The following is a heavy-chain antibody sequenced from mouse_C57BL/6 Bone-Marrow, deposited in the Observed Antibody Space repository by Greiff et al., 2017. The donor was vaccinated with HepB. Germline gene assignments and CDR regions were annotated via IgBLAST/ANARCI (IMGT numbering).Heavy chain of an antibody. J-gene: IGHJ2*01. Sequence: EVKVEESGPGLVKPSQSLSLTCSVTGYSITSGYYWNWIRQFPGNKLEWMGYISYDGSNNYNPSLKNRISVTRDTSKNQFFLKLNSVTTEDTATYYCARDVWLDYFDYWGQGTTLTVSS. CDR2: ISYDGSN. D-gene: IGHD2-2*01. CDR1: GYSITSGYY. V-gene: IGHV3-6*01. CDR3: ARDVWLDYFDY.